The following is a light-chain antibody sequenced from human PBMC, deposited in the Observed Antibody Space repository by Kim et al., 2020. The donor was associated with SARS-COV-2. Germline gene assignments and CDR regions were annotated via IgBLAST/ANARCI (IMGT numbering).Light chain of an antibody. CDR1: SSDVGSYNL. V-gene: IGLV2-23*01. J-gene: IGLJ2*01. CDR2: DDT. CDR3: CSYARGDVLI. Sequence: QSVLTQHASVSGSPGQSITIPCTGTSSDVGSYNLVSWFQQHPGSTPTLIIYDDTKRPSGISDRFSGSKSGNTASLTISGLQAEDEADYYCCSYARGDVLIFGGGTQRTVL.